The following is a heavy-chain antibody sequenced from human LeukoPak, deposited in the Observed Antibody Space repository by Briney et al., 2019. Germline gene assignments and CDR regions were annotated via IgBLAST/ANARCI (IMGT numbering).Heavy chain of an antibody. CDR3: AREKVERANWFDP. V-gene: IGHV1-2*02. D-gene: IGHD1-26*01. CDR1: GYTFTGYY. CDR2: INSNSGGT. J-gene: IGHJ5*02. Sequence: ASVKVSCKASGYTFTGYYMHWVRQAPGQGLGWMAWINSNSGGTNYAQKFQGRVTMTSDTSISTVYMELSMLRSDDTAVYYCAREKVERANWFDPWGQGTLVTVFS.